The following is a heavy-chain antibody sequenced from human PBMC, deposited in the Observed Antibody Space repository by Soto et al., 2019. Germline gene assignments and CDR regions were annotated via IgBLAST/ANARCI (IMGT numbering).Heavy chain of an antibody. Sequence: GGSLRLSCAASGFTFSSYAMSWVRQAPGKGLEWVSAISGSGGSTYYADSVKGRFTISRDNSKNTLYLQMNSLRAEDTAVYYCAKDGGSSSSWYFYYYYGIDGWAQGNTVTVSS. CDR2: ISGSGGST. J-gene: IGHJ6*02. D-gene: IGHD6-13*01. V-gene: IGHV3-23*01. CDR1: GFTFSSYA. CDR3: AKDGGSSSSWYFYYYYGIDG.